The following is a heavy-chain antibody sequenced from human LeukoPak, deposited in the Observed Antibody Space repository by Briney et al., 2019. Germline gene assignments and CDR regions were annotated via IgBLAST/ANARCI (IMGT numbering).Heavy chain of an antibody. CDR1: GFTFSNYA. D-gene: IGHD5-12*01. CDR2: ISYDGSNK. Sequence: GRSLRLSCAASGFTFSNYAMHWVRRARGKGLEWVAVISYDGSNKFYADSVKGRFTISRDNSKNTLHLQMNSLRAEDTAVYYCARSLATSYYYMDVWGKGTTVTVSS. V-gene: IGHV3-30*04. J-gene: IGHJ6*03. CDR3: ARSLATSYYYMDV.